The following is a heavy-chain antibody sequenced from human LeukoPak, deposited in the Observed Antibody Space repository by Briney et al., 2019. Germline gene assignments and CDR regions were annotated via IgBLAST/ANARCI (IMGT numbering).Heavy chain of an antibody. CDR3: PTEGSRYCSGGNCYSAQYLQY. CDR1: GYIFTSYD. J-gene: IGHJ1*01. Sequence: GASVKVSCKASGYIFTSYDINWVRQASGQGLEWMGRMNPNSCNTVHAQKFQGRVTITRNTSISTAYMELSSLRSEDTAVYYCPTEGSRYCSGGNCYSAQYLQYWGQGPLVTVSS. CDR2: MNPNSCNT. V-gene: IGHV1-8*03. D-gene: IGHD2-15*01.